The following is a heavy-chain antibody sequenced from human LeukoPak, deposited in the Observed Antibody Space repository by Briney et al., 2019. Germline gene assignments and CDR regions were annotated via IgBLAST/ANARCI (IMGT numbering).Heavy chain of an antibody. CDR1: GFTLSSNY. J-gene: IGHJ6*02. CDR3: AGVLAARPYYYYGMDV. CDR2: IYSGGST. Sequence: GGSLRLSCAASGFTLSSNYMSWVRQPPAKGLAWVSVIYSGGSTYYAYSVKGRFTISRDNSKNTLYLQMDSLRAEDTAVDYCAGVLAARPYYYYGMDVWGQGTTVTVSS. V-gene: IGHV3-53*03. D-gene: IGHD6-6*01.